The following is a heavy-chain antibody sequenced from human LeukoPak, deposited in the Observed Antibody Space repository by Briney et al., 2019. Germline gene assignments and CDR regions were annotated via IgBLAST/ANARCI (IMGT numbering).Heavy chain of an antibody. CDR1: GFTFSSYA. D-gene: IGHD3-3*01. J-gene: IGHJ4*02. CDR2: ISYDGSNK. Sequence: GSLRLSCAASGFTFSSYAMSWVRQAPGKGLEWVAVISYDGSNKYYADSVKGRFTISRDNSKNTLYLQMNSLRAEDTAVYYCARDRGPGIFGVEGGDYWGQGTLVTVSS. V-gene: IGHV3-30-3*01. CDR3: ARDRGPGIFGVEGGDY.